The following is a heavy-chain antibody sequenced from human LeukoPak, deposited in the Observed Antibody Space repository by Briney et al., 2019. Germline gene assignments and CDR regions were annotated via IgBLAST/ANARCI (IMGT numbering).Heavy chain of an antibody. Sequence: GASVKVSCKASGGTFSSYAISWVRQAPGQGLEWMGGIIPIFGTANYAQKFQGRVTITADKSTSTAYMELSSLRSEDTAVYYCARVGGYYCSSTSCYSSFNSFGSGEYYFDYWGQGTLVTVSS. CDR3: ARVGGYYCSSTSCYSSFNSFGSGEYYFDY. CDR2: IIPIFGTA. J-gene: IGHJ4*02. CDR1: GGTFSSYA. V-gene: IGHV1-69*06. D-gene: IGHD2-2*01.